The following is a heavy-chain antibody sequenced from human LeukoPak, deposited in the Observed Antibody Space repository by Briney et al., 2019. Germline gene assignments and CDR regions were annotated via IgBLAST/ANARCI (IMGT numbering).Heavy chain of an antibody. J-gene: IGHJ4*02. CDR1: GFTFSSYF. CDR3: AKSYSGATRHCDY. V-gene: IGHV3-23*01. CDR2: ISGSGSDT. D-gene: IGHD1-26*01. Sequence: GSLRLSCAASGFTFSSYFMNWVRQAPGRGLEWVSSISGSGSDTYNADSVKGRFTISKDNSRNTLYLQMNSLRAEDTAVYYCAKSYSGATRHCDYWGQGTLVTVSS.